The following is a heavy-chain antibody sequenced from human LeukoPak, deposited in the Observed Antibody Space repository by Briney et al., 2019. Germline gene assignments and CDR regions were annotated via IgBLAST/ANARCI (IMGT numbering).Heavy chain of an antibody. CDR2: IYTSGTT. D-gene: IGHD3-3*01. J-gene: IGHJ5*02. CDR1: GGSISSGSYF. V-gene: IGHV4-61*09. CDR3: ARGITIFGVVIQNWFDP. Sequence: SETLSLTCTVSGGSISSGSYFWSWIRQPAGKGLEWIGHIYTSGTTNYNPSLKSRVTISADTSKNQFSLKLSSVTAADTAVYYCARGITIFGVVIQNWFDPWAREPWSPSPQ.